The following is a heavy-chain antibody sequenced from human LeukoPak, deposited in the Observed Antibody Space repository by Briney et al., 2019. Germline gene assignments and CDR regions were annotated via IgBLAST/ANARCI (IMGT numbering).Heavy chain of an antibody. J-gene: IGHJ4*02. CDR1: GFTFSNYW. Sequence: PGGSLRLSCAASGFTFSNYWMHWVRQAPGKGLVWVSRINSDGTSTNYADSVKGRFTISRDNAKNTLYLQMNSLRAEDTAVYYCARDGDLHVYALDYWGQGTLVTVSS. CDR2: INSDGTST. CDR3: ARDGDLHVYALDY. V-gene: IGHV3-74*01. D-gene: IGHD2-8*01.